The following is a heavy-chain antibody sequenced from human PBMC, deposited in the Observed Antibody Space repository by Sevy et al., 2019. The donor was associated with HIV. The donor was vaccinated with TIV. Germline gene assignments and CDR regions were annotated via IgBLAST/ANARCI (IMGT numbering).Heavy chain of an antibody. Sequence: GGSLRLSCAASGFTFSSYAMHWVRQAPGKGLEWVAVISYDGSNKYYADSVKGRFTISRDNSKNTLYLQMNSLRAEDTAVYYCARDTGIVGATTGGDAFDIWGQGTMATVSS. D-gene: IGHD1-26*01. CDR2: ISYDGSNK. CDR3: ARDTGIVGATTGGDAFDI. CDR1: GFTFSSYA. V-gene: IGHV3-30-3*01. J-gene: IGHJ3*02.